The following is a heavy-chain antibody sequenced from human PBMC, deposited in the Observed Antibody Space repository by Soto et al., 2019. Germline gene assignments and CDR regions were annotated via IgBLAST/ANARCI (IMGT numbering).Heavy chain of an antibody. V-gene: IGHV4-34*01. J-gene: IGHJ4*02. CDR2: INHSGST. D-gene: IGHD3-10*01. CDR1: GGSFSGYY. Sequence: PSETLSLTCAVYGGSFSGYYWSWIRQPPGKWLEWIGEINHSGSTIYNPSLKSRVTISVDTSKNQFSLKLSSVTAADTAVYYCASARTMVRGVINRIFDYWGQGTLVTVSS. CDR3: ASARTMVRGVINRIFDY.